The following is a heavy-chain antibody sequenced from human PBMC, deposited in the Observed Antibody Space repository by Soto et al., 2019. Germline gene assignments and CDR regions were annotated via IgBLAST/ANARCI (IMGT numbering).Heavy chain of an antibody. Sequence: QVQLQESGPGLVKPSETLSLTCTVSGGSVSSGSYYWSWIRQPPGKGLEWIGYIYYSGSTNYNPSLKSRVHISVDTSKNQFSLKLSSVTAADTAVYYWASRGEYSSSWYAYWGQGTLVTVSS. D-gene: IGHD6-13*01. J-gene: IGHJ4*02. CDR1: GGSVSSGSYY. CDR3: ASRGEYSSSWYAY. V-gene: IGHV4-61*01. CDR2: IYYSGST.